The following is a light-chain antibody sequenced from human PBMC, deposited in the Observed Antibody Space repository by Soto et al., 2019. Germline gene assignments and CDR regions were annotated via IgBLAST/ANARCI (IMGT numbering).Light chain of an antibody. CDR3: QQYYNWPPWT. J-gene: IGKJ1*01. V-gene: IGKV3-15*01. Sequence: IVMTQSPATLSVSPGERATLSCRASQSVRRNLAWYQQKPGQAPRLLIYGASTRATGIPARFSGSGSGTEFTLTISILQSEDFAIYYCQQYYNWPPWTFGQGTKVEI. CDR2: GAS. CDR1: QSVRRN.